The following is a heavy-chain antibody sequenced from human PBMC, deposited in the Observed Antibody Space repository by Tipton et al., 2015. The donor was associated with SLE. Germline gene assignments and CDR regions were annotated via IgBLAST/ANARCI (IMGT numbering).Heavy chain of an antibody. CDR1: GGSISSSSYY. D-gene: IGHD2-21*02. J-gene: IGHJ6*02. CDR2: IYYSGST. Sequence: TLSLTCTVSGGSISSSSYYWGWIRQPPGKGLEWIGSIYYSGSTYYNPSLKSRVTISVDTSKNQFSLKLRSVTAADTAVYYCARAFVVVTANDYYYYYGMDVWGQGTTVTVSS. V-gene: IGHV4-39*07. CDR3: ARAFVVVTANDYYYYYGMDV.